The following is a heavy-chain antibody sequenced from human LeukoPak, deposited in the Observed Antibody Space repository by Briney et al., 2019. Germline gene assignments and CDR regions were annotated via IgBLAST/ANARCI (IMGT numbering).Heavy chain of an antibody. CDR1: GFTFSSYA. CDR3: AKDTMVRGVIGAFDI. J-gene: IGHJ3*02. CDR2: ISGSGGST. Sequence: GGSLRLSCAASGFTFSSYAMNWVRQVPGKGLEWVSAISGSGGSTYYADSVKGRFTISRDNSKNTLYLQMNSLRAEDTAVYYCAKDTMVRGVIGAFDIWGQGTMVTVSS. V-gene: IGHV3-23*01. D-gene: IGHD3-10*01.